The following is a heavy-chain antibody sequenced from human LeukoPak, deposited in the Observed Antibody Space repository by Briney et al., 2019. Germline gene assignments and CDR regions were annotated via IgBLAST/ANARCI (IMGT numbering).Heavy chain of an antibody. CDR1: GYTFTNYG. V-gene: IGHV1-18*01. CDR2: ISANSGNI. CDR3: ARGSDSSSWHY. J-gene: IGHJ4*02. D-gene: IGHD6-13*01. Sequence: ASVKVSCKASGYTFTNYGISWVRQAPGQGLEWMGWISANSGNINYAQNLQGRVTMTTETSTSTAYMELRSLRSDDTAVYYCARGSDSSSWHYWGQGTLVTVSS.